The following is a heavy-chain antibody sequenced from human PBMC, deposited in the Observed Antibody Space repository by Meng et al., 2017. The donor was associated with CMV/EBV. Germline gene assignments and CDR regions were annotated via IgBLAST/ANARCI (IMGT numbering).Heavy chain of an antibody. J-gene: IGHJ4*02. D-gene: IGHD3-22*01. CDR2: INHRGST. Sequence: TLSLTCAVYGGSFSGYDWTWIRQSPGKGLEWIGEINHRGSTNYNPSLKSRLTISLDTSKNQFSLKLKSVTASDTAVYYCARGSTSVTMIVVVFTAASLAYDSWGQGTLVTVSS. CDR1: GGSFSGYD. V-gene: IGHV4-34*01. CDR3: ARGSTSVTMIVVVFTAASLAYDS.